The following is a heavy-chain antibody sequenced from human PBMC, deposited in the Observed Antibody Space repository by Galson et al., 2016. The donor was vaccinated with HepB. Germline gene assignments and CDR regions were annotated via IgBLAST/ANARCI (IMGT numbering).Heavy chain of an antibody. CDR1: GLSFSNAW. J-gene: IGHJ4*02. Sequence: SLRLSCAASGLSFSNAWMSWVRQAPGTGLEWVGRIKTKSDGGTTQYAAPVEGRFTISRDDSENRLYLQMNNLEPGDTAVYYCTTDGLDISFDYWGQGTRVTVSS. CDR2: IKTKSDGGTT. D-gene: IGHD2-2*03. CDR3: TTDGLDISFDY. V-gene: IGHV3-15*01.